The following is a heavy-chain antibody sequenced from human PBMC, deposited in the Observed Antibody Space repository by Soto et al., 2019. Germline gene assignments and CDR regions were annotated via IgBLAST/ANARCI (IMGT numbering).Heavy chain of an antibody. V-gene: IGHV3-20*04. CDR2: INWNGGST. Sequence: GGSLRLSCAASGFTFDDYGMSWVRQAPGKGLEWVSGINWNGGSTGYADSVKGRFTISRDNAKNSLYLQMNSLRAEDTALYYCARDVSDDSSEDAFDIWGQGTMVTVSS. J-gene: IGHJ3*02. CDR3: ARDVSDDSSEDAFDI. D-gene: IGHD3-22*01. CDR1: GFTFDDYG.